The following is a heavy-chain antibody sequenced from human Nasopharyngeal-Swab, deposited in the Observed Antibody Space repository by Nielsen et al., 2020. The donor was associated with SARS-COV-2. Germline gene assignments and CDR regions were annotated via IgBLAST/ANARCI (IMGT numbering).Heavy chain of an antibody. D-gene: IGHD3-3*01. CDR1: GGSISSGGYY. J-gene: IGHJ3*02. CDR2: IYYSGST. CDR3: ARARSSITIFGVVNPVDAFDI. Sequence: SETLSLTCTVSGGSISSGGYYWSWLRQPPGTGLEWIGNIYYSGSTHYNPSLKSRVTIAVDTSKNQFSLKLSSVTAADTAVYYCARARSSITIFGVVNPVDAFDIWGQGTMVTVSS. V-gene: IGHV4-31*03.